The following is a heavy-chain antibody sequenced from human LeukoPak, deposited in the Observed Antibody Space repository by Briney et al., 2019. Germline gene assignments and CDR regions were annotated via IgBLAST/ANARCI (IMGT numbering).Heavy chain of an antibody. CDR2: IITDTGNP. CDR1: GYTLTQHS. J-gene: IGHJ4*02. Sequence: GASVKVSCKASGYTLTQHSMNWVRQAPGQGLEWMGWIITDTGNPTYAQGFTGRFVFSVDTSVNTAYLQISSLKAEDTAVYYCAREVLRHDYWGQGTLVTVSS. D-gene: IGHD3-10*01. V-gene: IGHV7-4-1*02. CDR3: AREVLRHDY.